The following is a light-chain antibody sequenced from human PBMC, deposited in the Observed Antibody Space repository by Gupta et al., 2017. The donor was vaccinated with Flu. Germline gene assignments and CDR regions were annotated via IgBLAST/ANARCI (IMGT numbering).Light chain of an antibody. CDR1: SSDVGRSDS. J-gene: IGLJ1*01. Sequence: SALTQPASVSGSPGQTITISCTGTSSDVGRSDSVSWYQQYPGKAPKLVIYDVSSRPSGVSSRFSGSKSGNTASLTISGLQAEDETDYFCSSYTSISTFYVFGTGTKVTVL. CDR2: DVS. CDR3: SSYTSISTFYV. V-gene: IGLV2-14*01.